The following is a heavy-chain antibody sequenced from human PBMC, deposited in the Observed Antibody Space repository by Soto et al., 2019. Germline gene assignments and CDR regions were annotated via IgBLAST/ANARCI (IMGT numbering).Heavy chain of an antibody. Sequence: GGSLRLSCTASGFTFSSYAMSWVRQAPGKELEWVSTISGNSGETNYAESVKGRFSISRDNSKNTVHLQLDSPRAEDTAVYFCAKLGFVLMELYYFHQWGHGTLVTVSS. V-gene: IGHV3-23*01. CDR1: GFTFSSYA. CDR3: AKLGFVLMELYYFHQ. J-gene: IGHJ4*01. D-gene: IGHD2-8*01. CDR2: ISGNSGET.